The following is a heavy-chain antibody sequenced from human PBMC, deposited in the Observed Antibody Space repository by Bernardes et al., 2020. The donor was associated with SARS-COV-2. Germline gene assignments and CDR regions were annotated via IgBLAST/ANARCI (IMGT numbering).Heavy chain of an antibody. J-gene: IGHJ4*02. D-gene: IGHD2-15*01. CDR3: AKQGGLPVYSPSGVYYRRFDY. V-gene: IGHV3-23*01. Sequence: GGSLRLSCAASGFTFTTYAMSWLRQAPRKGLEWLSVITGSGIGTYYADSVKGRFTISRDNSKNTLYLQMTTLRAEDTAIYYCAKQGGLPVYSPSGVYYRRFDYWGQGTLVTVSS. CDR2: ITGSGIGT. CDR1: GFTFTTYA.